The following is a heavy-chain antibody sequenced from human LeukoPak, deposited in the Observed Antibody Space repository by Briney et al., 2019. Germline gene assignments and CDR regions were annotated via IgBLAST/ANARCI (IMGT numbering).Heavy chain of an antibody. Sequence: GGSLRLSCAASGFTFSGYTMNWVRQAPGKGLEWVSYISSSSGTIYYADSVKGRFTISRDNAKNSLYLQMNSLRAEDTAVYSCARGNSYMDVWGKGTTVTVSS. CDR1: GFTFSGYT. V-gene: IGHV3-48*01. CDR2: ISSSSGTI. J-gene: IGHJ6*03. CDR3: ARGNSYMDV.